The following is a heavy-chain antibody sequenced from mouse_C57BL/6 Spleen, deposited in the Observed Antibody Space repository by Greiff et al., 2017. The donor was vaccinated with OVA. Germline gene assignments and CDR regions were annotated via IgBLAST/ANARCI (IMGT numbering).Heavy chain of an antibody. CDR2: ISSGSSTI. CDR1: GFTFSDYG. CDR3: ARRYYGSIIYAMDY. J-gene: IGHJ4*01. D-gene: IGHD1-1*01. V-gene: IGHV5-17*01. Sequence: EVKLVESGGGLVKPGGSLKLSCAASGFTFSDYGMHWVRQAPEKGLEWVAYISSGSSTIYYADTVKGRFTISRDNARNTLFLQMTSLRSEDTAMYYCARRYYGSIIYAMDYWGQGTSVTVS.